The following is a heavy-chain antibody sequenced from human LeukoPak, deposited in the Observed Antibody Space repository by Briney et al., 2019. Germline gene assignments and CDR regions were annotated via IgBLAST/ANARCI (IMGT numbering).Heavy chain of an antibody. D-gene: IGHD2-15*01. CDR2: IKQDGSEK. CDR3: ARTSGGSYYYYMDV. Sequence: GGSLRLSCAASGFTFSTYWMSWVRQAPGKGLEWVANIKQDGSEKYYVDSVKGRFTISRDNAKNSLYLQMNSLRAEDTAVYYCARTSGGSYYYYMDVWGKGTTVTVSS. V-gene: IGHV3-7*01. CDR1: GFTFSTYW. J-gene: IGHJ6*03.